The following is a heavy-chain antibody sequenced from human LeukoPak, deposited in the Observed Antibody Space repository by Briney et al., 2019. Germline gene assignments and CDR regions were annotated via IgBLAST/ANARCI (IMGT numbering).Heavy chain of an antibody. CDR2: INHSGST. Sequence: PSETLSLTCAVYGGSFSGYYWSWIRQPPGKGLEWIGEINHSGSTNYNPSLKIRVTISVDTSKNQFSLKLRSVTAADTAVYYCARGMRRIAAAGIGYWGQGTLVTVSS. CDR3: ARGMRRIAAAGIGY. D-gene: IGHD6-13*01. V-gene: IGHV4-34*01. CDR1: GGSFSGYY. J-gene: IGHJ4*02.